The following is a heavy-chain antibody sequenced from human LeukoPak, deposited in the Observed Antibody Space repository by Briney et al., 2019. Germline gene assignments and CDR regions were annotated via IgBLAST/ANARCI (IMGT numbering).Heavy chain of an antibody. CDR3: ASQGTMVRGVIFD. D-gene: IGHD3-10*01. V-gene: IGHV3-21*01. J-gene: IGHJ4*02. CDR2: ISSSGSYI. Sequence: GGSLRLSCAASGFTFSSYSMNWVRQAPGKGLEWVSSISSSGSYIYYADSVKGRFTISRDNAKNSLYLQMNSLRAEDTAVYYCASQGTMVRGVIFDWGQGALVTVSS. CDR1: GFTFSSYS.